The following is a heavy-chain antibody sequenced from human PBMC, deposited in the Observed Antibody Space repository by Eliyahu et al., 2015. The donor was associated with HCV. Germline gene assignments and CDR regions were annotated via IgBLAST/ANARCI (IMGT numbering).Heavy chain of an antibody. CDR2: IYGSAXMLRSGST. J-gene: IGHJ3*02. Sequence: QVRLQESGPGLLRPSETLSPXCGVSGGSIXXYYXSWIRQSAGKGLEWIGRIYGSAXMLRSGSTNYNPSLKRRVTMSVDTARQQVSLNLTSVTAADTAMYYCVRDTFYEGGGHHPQEDATAFDIWGQGTMVTVST. V-gene: IGHV4-4*07. D-gene: IGHD2-15*01. CDR1: GGSIXXYY. CDR3: VRDTFYEGGGHHPQEDATAFDI.